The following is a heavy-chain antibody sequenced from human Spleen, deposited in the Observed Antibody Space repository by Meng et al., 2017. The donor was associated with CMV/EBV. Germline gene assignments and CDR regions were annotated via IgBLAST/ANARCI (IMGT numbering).Heavy chain of an antibody. CDR1: GFTFSSYD. Sequence: GESLKISCAASGFTFSSYDMHWVRQATGKGLEWVSAIGTAGDTYYPGSVKGRFTISRDNAKNSLYLQMNSLRAEDTAVYYCARDILTGYRAFDIWGQGTMVTVSS. J-gene: IGHJ3*02. D-gene: IGHD3-9*01. V-gene: IGHV3-13*01. CDR2: IGTAGDT. CDR3: ARDILTGYRAFDI.